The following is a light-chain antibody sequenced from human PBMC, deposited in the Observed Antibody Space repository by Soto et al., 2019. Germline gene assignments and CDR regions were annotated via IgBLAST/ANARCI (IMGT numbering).Light chain of an antibody. CDR3: QQYTGPPTT. CDR1: QSISTY. CDR2: GAS. Sequence: EIVMTQSPATLSVSPGERATLSCSASQSISTYLAWYRQKPGQAPRLLIYGASTRATGIPARFSGSGSGTDFTLTITRLEPEDSAVYFCQQYTGPPTTFGQGTRLEIK. V-gene: IGKV3-15*01. J-gene: IGKJ5*01.